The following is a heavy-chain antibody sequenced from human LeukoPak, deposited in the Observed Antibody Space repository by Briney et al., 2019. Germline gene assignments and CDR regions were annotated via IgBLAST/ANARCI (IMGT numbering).Heavy chain of an antibody. CDR1: GGSISSGDYY. V-gene: IGHV4-30-4*01. CDR2: IYYSGST. D-gene: IGHD4-17*01. J-gene: IGHJ3*02. CDR3: ARGQGLRWYSFPYAFDI. Sequence: SQTLSLTCTVSGGSISSGDYYWGWIRQPPGKGLEWVGYIYYSGSTYYNPSLKSRVTISVDTSKNQFSLKLSSVTAADTAVYYCARGQGLRWYSFPYAFDIWGQGTMVTVSS.